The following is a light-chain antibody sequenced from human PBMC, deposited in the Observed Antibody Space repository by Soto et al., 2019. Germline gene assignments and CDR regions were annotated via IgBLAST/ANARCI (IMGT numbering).Light chain of an antibody. J-gene: IGKJ2*01. CDR1: QSVNSRY. CDR3: QQYGSSPFT. CDR2: GAS. V-gene: IGKV3-20*01. Sequence: EVVLTQSPGTLSLSPGERATLSCRASQSVNSRYLAWHQQKPGQAPRLLIDGASRRATGIPDRFSGSGSGTDFTLTISRLEPEDFAVYYCQQYGSSPFTFGRGTKVEIK.